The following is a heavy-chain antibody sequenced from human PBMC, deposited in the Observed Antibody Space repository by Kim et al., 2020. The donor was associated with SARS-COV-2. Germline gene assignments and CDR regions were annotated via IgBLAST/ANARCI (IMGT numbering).Heavy chain of an antibody. CDR2: IKQDGSEK. J-gene: IGHJ3*01. D-gene: IGHD3-16*01. Sequence: GGSLRLSCAASGFTFISYWMSWVRQSPVKGLEWVANIKQDGSEKYYVDSVKGRFTISRDNAKNSLYLQMNSLRAEDTAVYYCSVATWGRGVFDLWGQGTMVTVYS. V-gene: IGHV3-7*01. CDR1: GFTFISYW. CDR3: SVATWGRGVFDL.